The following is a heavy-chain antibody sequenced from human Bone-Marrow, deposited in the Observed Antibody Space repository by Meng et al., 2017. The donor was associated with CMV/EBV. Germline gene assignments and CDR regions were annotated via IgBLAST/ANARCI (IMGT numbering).Heavy chain of an antibody. CDR3: ARSSGGSTYFDY. CDR2: IDWDDDK. CDR1: GFSLGTSGMR. D-gene: IGHD6-13*01. Sequence: SGPTLVKPTQILTLTCTFSGFSLGTSGMRVSWIRQPPGKALEWLARIDWDDDKFYSTSLKSRLSISKDTSKNHVVLTMTNMDPVDTATYHCARSSGGSTYFDYWGQGTLVTVSS. V-gene: IGHV2-70D*14. J-gene: IGHJ4*02.